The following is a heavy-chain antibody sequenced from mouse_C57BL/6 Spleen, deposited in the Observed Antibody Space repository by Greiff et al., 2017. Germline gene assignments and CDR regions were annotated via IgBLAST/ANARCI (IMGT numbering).Heavy chain of an antibody. D-gene: IGHD2-4*01. CDR1: GYTFTSYG. J-gene: IGHJ3*01. CDR2: IYPRSGNT. CDR3: ARGVYDYLMAY. V-gene: IGHV1-81*01. Sequence: QVQLQQSGAELARPGASVKLSCKASGYTFTSYGISWVKQRTGQGLEWIGEIYPRSGNTYYNEKFKGKATLTADKSSSTAYMELRSLTSEDSAVYFCARGVYDYLMAYWGQGTLVTVSA.